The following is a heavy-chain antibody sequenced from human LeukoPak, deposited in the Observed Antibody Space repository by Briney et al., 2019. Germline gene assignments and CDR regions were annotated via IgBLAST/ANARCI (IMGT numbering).Heavy chain of an antibody. CDR1: GGSISSYY. V-gene: IGHV4-59*01. CDR3: ARVSGYNWNFDY. CDR2: IYYSGST. Sequence: SETLSLTCTVSGGSISSYYWSWIRQPPGKGLEWIGYIYYSGSTNYNPSLKSRVTISVDTSKNQFSLKLSSVTAADTAVYYCARVSGYNWNFDYWGQGTLVTVSS. J-gene: IGHJ4*02. D-gene: IGHD5-24*01.